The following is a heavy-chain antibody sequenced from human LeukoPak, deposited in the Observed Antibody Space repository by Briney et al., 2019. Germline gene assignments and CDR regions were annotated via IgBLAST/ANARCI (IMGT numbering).Heavy chain of an antibody. V-gene: IGHV3-23*01. D-gene: IGHD3-10*01. CDR2: ISGSGGST. CDR3: AKGVGYYGSGSSPDY. J-gene: IGHJ4*02. Sequence: GGSLRLSCAASGFTFSSYVMSWVRQASGKGLEWVSVISGSGGSTYYTDSVKGRFTISRDNSKNTLYLQMNSLRAEDTAVYYCAKGVGYYGSGSSPDYWGQGTLVTVSS. CDR1: GFTFSSYV.